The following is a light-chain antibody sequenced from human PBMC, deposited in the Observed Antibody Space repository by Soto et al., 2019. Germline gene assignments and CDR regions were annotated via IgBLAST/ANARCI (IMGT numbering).Light chain of an antibody. CDR3: QQRYDWPPLT. Sequence: IVLTQSPAILSLSPGERATLSCRASQSVLVYLAWYQQKPGQPPRLLIYDASNRATGVPARFSGSGSGTDFTLTISSLEPEDFAIYYCQQRYDWPPLTFGGGTKVEIK. CDR1: QSVLVY. V-gene: IGKV3-11*01. CDR2: DAS. J-gene: IGKJ4*01.